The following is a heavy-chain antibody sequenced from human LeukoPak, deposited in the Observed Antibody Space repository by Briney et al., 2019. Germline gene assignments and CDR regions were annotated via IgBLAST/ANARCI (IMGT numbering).Heavy chain of an antibody. J-gene: IGHJ2*01. Sequence: QTPETLSLTCTVSGGSINSYYWNWIRQPPGKGLEWIGYIYYSGNTNYNPSLKSRVTISVDTSENQFSLKLSSVTAADTAVYYCARRDVAVTFDLWGRGTLVTVSS. D-gene: IGHD6-19*01. CDR1: GGSINSYY. CDR2: IYYSGNT. V-gene: IGHV4-59*08. CDR3: ARRDVAVTFDL.